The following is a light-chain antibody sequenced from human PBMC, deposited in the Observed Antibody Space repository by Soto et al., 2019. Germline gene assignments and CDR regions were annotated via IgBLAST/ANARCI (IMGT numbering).Light chain of an antibody. CDR2: LSS. Sequence: IVMTQSPVSVPVTPGESASISCRSSQSLLHVNGHNYLHWYVQKPGQSPQLLINLSSNRASGVPDRFSGSGSGTDFTLKINRVEPEDVGVYFCMQPLQTPWTFGQGTKLEIK. J-gene: IGKJ2*02. CDR1: QSLLHVNGHNY. CDR3: MQPLQTPWT. V-gene: IGKV2-28*01.